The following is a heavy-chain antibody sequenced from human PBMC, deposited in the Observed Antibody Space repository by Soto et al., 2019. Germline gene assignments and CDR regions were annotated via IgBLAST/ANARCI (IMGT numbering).Heavy chain of an antibody. V-gene: IGHV1-69*06. CDR1: GNSFTTYD. D-gene: IGHD1-26*01. CDR3: ARERLYGSGSIYYFDY. J-gene: IGHJ4*02. CDR2: IIPIFGTA. Sequence: ASVKVSFKASGNSFTTYDMHWVRHAPGQGLEWMGGIIPIFGTANYAQKFQGRVTITADKSTSTAYMELSSLRSEDTAVYYCARERLYGSGSIYYFDYWGQGTLVTVSS.